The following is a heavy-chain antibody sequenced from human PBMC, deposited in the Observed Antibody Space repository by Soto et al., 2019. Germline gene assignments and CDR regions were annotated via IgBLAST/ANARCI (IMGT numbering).Heavy chain of an antibody. Sequence: QLQLQESGPGLVKPSETLSLTCTVSGGSISSSNYYWGWIRQPPGKGLEWIGSIYYSGSTYYNPSLKSRVTISVDTSKNQFSLKLSSVTAADTAVYYCARHPAGLWFGELLRFDYWGQGTLVTVSS. CDR3: ARHPAGLWFGELLRFDY. CDR2: IYYSGST. J-gene: IGHJ4*02. D-gene: IGHD3-10*01. CDR1: GGSISSSNYY. V-gene: IGHV4-39*01.